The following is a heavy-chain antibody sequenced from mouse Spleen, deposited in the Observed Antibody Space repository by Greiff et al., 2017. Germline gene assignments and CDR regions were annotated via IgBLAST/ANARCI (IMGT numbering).Heavy chain of an antibody. V-gene: IGHV5-6*02. Sequence: EVNVVESGGDLVKPGGSLKLSCAASGFTFSSYGMSWVRQTPDKRLEWVATISSGGSYTYYPDSVKGRFTISRDNAKNTLYLQMSSLKSEDTAMYYCARRRDGYYLFAYWGQGTLVTVSA. D-gene: IGHD2-3*01. J-gene: IGHJ3*01. CDR2: ISSGGSYT. CDR1: GFTFSSYG. CDR3: ARRRDGYYLFAY.